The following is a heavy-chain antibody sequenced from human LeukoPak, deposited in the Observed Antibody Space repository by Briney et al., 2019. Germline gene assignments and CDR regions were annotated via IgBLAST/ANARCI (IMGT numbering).Heavy chain of an antibody. Sequence: GGSLRLSCAASGFTFSDYYMSWIRQAPGKGLEWVSYISSSGSTTYYADSVKGRFTISRDNAKNSLYLQMNSLRAEDTAVYYCATAYCGGDCYGALDAFDIWGQGTMVTVSS. J-gene: IGHJ3*02. D-gene: IGHD2-21*01. V-gene: IGHV3-11*01. CDR2: ISSSGSTT. CDR3: ATAYCGGDCYGALDAFDI. CDR1: GFTFSDYY.